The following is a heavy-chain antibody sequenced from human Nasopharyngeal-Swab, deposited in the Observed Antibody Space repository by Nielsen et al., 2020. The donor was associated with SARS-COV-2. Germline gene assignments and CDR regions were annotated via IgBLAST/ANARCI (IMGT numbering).Heavy chain of an antibody. J-gene: IGHJ4*02. CDR1: GFTFSSYS. CDR2: ISSSSSYI. Sequence: GESLKISCAASGFTFSSYSMNWVRQAQGKGLEWVSSISSSSSYIYYADSVKGRFTISRDNAKNSLYLQMNSLRAEDTAVYYCARDRGITMPFDYWGQGTLVTVSS. CDR3: ARDRGITMPFDY. V-gene: IGHV3-21*01. D-gene: IGHD1-14*01.